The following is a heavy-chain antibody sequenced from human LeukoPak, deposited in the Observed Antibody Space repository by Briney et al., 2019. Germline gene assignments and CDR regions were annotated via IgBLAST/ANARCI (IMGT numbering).Heavy chain of an antibody. CDR1: GYTFTSYY. CDR3: ALLNVVRGVTGDY. Sequence: GASVKASCKASGYTFTSYYMHWVRQAPGQGLEWMGIINPSGGSTSYAQKFQGRVTMTRDMSTSTVYMELSSLRSEDTAVYYCALLNVVRGVTGDYWGQGTLVTVSS. J-gene: IGHJ4*02. V-gene: IGHV1-46*03. D-gene: IGHD3-10*01. CDR2: INPSGGST.